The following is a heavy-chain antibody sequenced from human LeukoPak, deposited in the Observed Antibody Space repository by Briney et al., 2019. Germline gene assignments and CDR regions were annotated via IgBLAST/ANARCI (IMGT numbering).Heavy chain of an antibody. CDR3: ANCYRAAAGTT. V-gene: IGHV3-23*01. J-gene: IGHJ4*02. Sequence: GSLRLSCAASGFTFSSYAMSWVRQAPGKGLEWVSAISGSGGSTYYADSVKGRFTISRDNSKNTLYLQMNSLKAEDTAVYYCANCYRAAAGTTWGQGTLVTVSS. CDR2: ISGSGGST. CDR1: GFTFSSYA. D-gene: IGHD6-13*01.